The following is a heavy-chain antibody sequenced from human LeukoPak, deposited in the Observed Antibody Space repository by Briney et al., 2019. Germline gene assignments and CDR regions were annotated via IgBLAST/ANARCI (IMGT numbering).Heavy chain of an antibody. CDR2: ISAYNGNT. V-gene: IGHV1-18*01. Sequence: ASVKASCKXSGYTFTSYGISWVRQAPGQGLEWMGWISAYNGNTNYAQKLQGRVTMTTDTSTSTAYMELRSLRSDDTAVYYCARGPNPLTYYYDSSGYYEYYFDYWGQGTLVTVSS. D-gene: IGHD3-22*01. CDR3: ARGPNPLTYYYDSSGYYEYYFDY. CDR1: GYTFTSYG. J-gene: IGHJ4*02.